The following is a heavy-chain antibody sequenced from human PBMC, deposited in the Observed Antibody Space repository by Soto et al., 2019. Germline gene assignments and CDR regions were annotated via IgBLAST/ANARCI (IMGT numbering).Heavy chain of an antibody. J-gene: IGHJ4*02. V-gene: IGHV3-7*03. CDR2: INQDGSEK. Sequence: XGSLRLSCAASGFTFGSYCMSWVRQAPGKGLEWVANINQDGSEKYYVDSVKGRFTISRDNAKNSLYLQMNSLRAEDTAVYYCARDPYIAAAFDDWGQGTLVTVSS. CDR3: ARDPYIAAAFDD. CDR1: GFTFGSYC. D-gene: IGHD6-25*01.